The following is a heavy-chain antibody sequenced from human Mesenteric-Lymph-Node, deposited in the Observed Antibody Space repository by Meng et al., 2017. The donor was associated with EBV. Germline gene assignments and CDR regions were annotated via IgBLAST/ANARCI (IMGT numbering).Heavy chain of an antibody. CDR1: GGSISSSSYY. CDR2: IYYSGST. V-gene: IGHV4-39*07. Sequence: RQQQGSGPGVVKPSETLSLTCTVSGGSISSSSYYWGWIRQPPGKGLEWIGSIYYSGSTYYNPSLKSRVTISVDTSKNQFSLKLSSVTAADTAVYYCARVVVGATSAEYFQHWGQGTLVTVSS. J-gene: IGHJ1*01. CDR3: ARVVVGATSAEYFQH. D-gene: IGHD1-26*01.